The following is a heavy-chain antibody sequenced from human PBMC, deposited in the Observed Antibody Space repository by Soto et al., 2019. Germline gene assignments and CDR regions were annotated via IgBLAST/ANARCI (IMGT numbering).Heavy chain of an antibody. CDR2: IIPILGIA. V-gene: IGHV1-69*02. J-gene: IGHJ6*03. CDR1: GGTFSSYT. Sequence: ASVKVSCKASGGTFSSYTISWVRQAPGQGLEWMGRIIPILGIANYAQKFQGRVTITADKSTSTAYMELSSLRSEDTAVYYCATQKSAGYYMDVWGKGTTVTVSS. CDR3: ATQKSAGYYMDV.